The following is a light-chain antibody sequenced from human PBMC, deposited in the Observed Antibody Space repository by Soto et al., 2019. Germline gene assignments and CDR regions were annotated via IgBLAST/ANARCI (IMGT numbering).Light chain of an antibody. CDR1: QSVSSSY. V-gene: IGKV3-20*01. Sequence: EIVLTQSPGTLSLSPGERATLSCRASQSVSSSYLAWYQQKPGQPPRLLTYGASSRATGIPDRFSGSGSGTHFALTISRLEPEDFAVFYCQHYDSLPITFGQGTRLEIK. CDR3: QHYDSLPIT. CDR2: GAS. J-gene: IGKJ5*01.